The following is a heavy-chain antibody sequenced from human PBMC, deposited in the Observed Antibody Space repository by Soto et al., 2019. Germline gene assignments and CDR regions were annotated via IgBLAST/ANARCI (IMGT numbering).Heavy chain of an antibody. CDR1: GGSFSGYY. D-gene: IGHD2-15*01. J-gene: IGHJ4*02. V-gene: IGHV4-34*01. Sequence: SETLSLTCAVYGGSFSGYYWSWIRQPPGKGLEWIGEINHSGSMNYNPSLKSRVTISVDTSKNQFSLNLSSMTAADTAVYYCARGRSGGSCHYFDQWGQGTLVTVSS. CDR3: ARGRSGGSCHYFDQ. CDR2: INHSGSM.